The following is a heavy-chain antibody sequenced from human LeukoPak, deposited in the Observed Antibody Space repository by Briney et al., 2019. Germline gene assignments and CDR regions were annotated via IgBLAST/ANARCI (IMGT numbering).Heavy chain of an antibody. D-gene: IGHD5-18*01. Sequence: TGVSLRLSCAASGFTFSSYWMTWVRQAPGKGLEWVANIKEDGSEKHYVESVKGRFTISRDNAKNSLYLQMNSLRAEDTAVYYCARGLYSYGYVLDYWGQGTLVTVSS. CDR1: GFTFSSYW. CDR3: ARGLYSYGYVLDY. V-gene: IGHV3-7*01. J-gene: IGHJ4*02. CDR2: IKEDGSEK.